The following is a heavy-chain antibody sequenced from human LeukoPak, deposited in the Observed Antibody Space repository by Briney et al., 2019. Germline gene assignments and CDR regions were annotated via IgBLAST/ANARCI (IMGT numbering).Heavy chain of an antibody. V-gene: IGHV3-23*01. CDR2: ISGSGGST. D-gene: IGHD2-2*01. CDR1: GFTFSSYA. Sequence: GGSLRLSCAASGFTFSSYAMSWVRQAPGKGLEWVSAISGSGGSTYYADSVKGRFTISRDNSKYTLYLQMNSLRAEDTAVYYCAKDLQDCSSTSCYSWRGYYYYYGMDVWGQGTTVTVSS. J-gene: IGHJ6*02. CDR3: AKDLQDCSSTSCYSWRGYYYYYGMDV.